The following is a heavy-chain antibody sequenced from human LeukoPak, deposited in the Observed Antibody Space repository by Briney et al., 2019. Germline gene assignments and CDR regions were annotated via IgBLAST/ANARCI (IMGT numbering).Heavy chain of an antibody. J-gene: IGHJ4*02. CDR3: AKATIFGVVSFLAFDY. D-gene: IGHD3-3*01. CDR1: GFTVSGNY. CDR2: ISGSGGST. Sequence: HTGGSLRLSCAASGFTVSGNYMSWVRQAPGKGLEWVSAISGSGGSTYYADSVKGRFTISRDNSENTLYLQMNSLRAEDTAVYYCAKATIFGVVSFLAFDYWGQGTLVTVSS. V-gene: IGHV3-23*01.